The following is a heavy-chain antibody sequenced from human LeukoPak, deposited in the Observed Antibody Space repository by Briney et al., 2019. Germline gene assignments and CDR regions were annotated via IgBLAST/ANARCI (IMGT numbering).Heavy chain of an antibody. Sequence: TAGSLRLSCAASGFSVISYGMHWVRHGPGKGLEWGGVISDDGRRKDYADSVKGRFTMSRDNSKDTLYLQMNSLRAEDTAEYYCAKRPSDYGDYLRYFHYWAQGPLVTVFS. J-gene: IGHJ4*02. CDR1: GFSVISYG. CDR3: AKRPSDYGDYLRYFHY. V-gene: IGHV3-30*18. CDR2: ISDDGRRK. D-gene: IGHD4-17*01.